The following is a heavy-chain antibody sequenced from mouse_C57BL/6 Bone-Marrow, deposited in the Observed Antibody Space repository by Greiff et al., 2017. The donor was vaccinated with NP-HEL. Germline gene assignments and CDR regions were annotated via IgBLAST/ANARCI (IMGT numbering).Heavy chain of an antibody. Sequence: VQLQQSGPELVKPGASVKISCKASGYTFTDYYINWVKQRPGQGLEWIGWIFPGSGSTYYNEKFKGKATLTVDKSSSTAYMLLSSLTSEDSAVYFCARENYYGSSRHWYFDVWGTGTTVTVSS. CDR2: IFPGSGST. CDR3: ARENYYGSSRHWYFDV. J-gene: IGHJ1*03. V-gene: IGHV1-75*01. D-gene: IGHD1-1*01. CDR1: GYTFTDYY.